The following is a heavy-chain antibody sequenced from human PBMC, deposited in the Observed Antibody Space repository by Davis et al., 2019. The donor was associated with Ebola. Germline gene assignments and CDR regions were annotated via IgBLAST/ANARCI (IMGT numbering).Heavy chain of an antibody. CDR1: GFTFGDYA. J-gene: IGHJ6*02. Sequence: GESLKISCTASGFTFGDYAMHWVRQAPGKGLEWVSLISGDGGSTYYADSVKGRFTISRDNSKNSLYLQMNSLRTEDTALYYCAKDPQGGDFWSGCMDVWGQGTTVTVSS. D-gene: IGHD3-3*01. CDR2: ISGDGGST. V-gene: IGHV3-43*02. CDR3: AKDPQGGDFWSGCMDV.